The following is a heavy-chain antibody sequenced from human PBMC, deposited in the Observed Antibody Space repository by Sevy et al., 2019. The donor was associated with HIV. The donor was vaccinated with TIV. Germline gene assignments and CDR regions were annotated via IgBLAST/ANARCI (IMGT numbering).Heavy chain of an antibody. CDR2: VSFASNYI. CDR3: ARPYGSGSWEAFDL. J-gene: IGHJ3*01. V-gene: IGHV3-21*01. Sequence: GGSLRLSCAASGFTFNSYTMNWVRQPPGKGLEWVSSVSFASNYIYYADSVRGRFTISRDNAKNSLYLQMNSLRAEDTAVYYCARPYGSGSWEAFDLWGQGTMVTVSS. D-gene: IGHD3-10*01. CDR1: GFTFNSYT.